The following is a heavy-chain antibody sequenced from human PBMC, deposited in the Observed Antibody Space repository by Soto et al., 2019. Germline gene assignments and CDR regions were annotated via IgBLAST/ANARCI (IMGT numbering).Heavy chain of an antibody. Sequence: PGRSLRLSCAASGFTFDDYTMHWVRQAPGKGLEWVSLISWDGGSTYYADSVKGRFTISRDNSKNSLYLQMNSLRTEDTALYYCAKADCSSTSCYTGDGGGYYYYGMDVWGQGTTVTVSS. V-gene: IGHV3-43*01. D-gene: IGHD2-2*02. CDR1: GFTFDDYT. J-gene: IGHJ6*02. CDR2: ISWDGGST. CDR3: AKADCSSTSCYTGDGGGYYYYGMDV.